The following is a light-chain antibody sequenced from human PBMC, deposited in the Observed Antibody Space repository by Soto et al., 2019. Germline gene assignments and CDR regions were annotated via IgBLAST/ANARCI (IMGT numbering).Light chain of an antibody. J-gene: IGLJ1*01. Sequence: QSALTQPASVSGSPGQSITISCTGTSSDVSRYNYVSWYQQHPGKVPKLMIYEVSNRPSGVSNRFSGSKSGNTASLTISGLQAEEEADYYCSSYKSRSTYVFGTETKVTV. CDR2: EVS. CDR3: SSYKSRSTYV. CDR1: SSDVSRYNY. V-gene: IGLV2-14*01.